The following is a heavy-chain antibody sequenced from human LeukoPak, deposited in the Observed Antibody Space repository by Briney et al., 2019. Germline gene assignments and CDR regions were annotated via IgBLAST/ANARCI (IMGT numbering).Heavy chain of an antibody. J-gene: IGHJ4*02. Sequence: SQTLSLTCAISGDSVSSNSAAWNWIRQSPSRGLEWPGRTYYRSKWYNDYAVSVKSRITINPDTSKNQFSLQLNSVTPEDTAVYYCARDVDILTGYYKPEKYYFDYWGQGTLVTVSS. V-gene: IGHV6-1*01. CDR2: TYYRSKWYN. CDR3: ARDVDILTGYYKPEKYYFDY. CDR1: GDSVSSNSAA. D-gene: IGHD3-9*01.